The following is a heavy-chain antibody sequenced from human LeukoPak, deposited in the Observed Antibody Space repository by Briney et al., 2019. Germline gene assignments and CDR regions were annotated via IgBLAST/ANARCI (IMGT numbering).Heavy chain of an antibody. Sequence: ASVKVSCKASGGTFSSYAISWVRQAPGQGLEWMGGIIPIFGTANYAQKFQGRVTITADESTSTAYMELSSLRSEDTAVYYCARDGSYGDAFDIWGQGTMVTVSS. D-gene: IGHD3-10*01. CDR3: ARDGSYGDAFDI. CDR2: IIPIFGTA. J-gene: IGHJ3*02. CDR1: GGTFSSYA. V-gene: IGHV1-69*13.